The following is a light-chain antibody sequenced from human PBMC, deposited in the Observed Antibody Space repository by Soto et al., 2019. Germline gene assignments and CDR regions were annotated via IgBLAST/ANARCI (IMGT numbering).Light chain of an antibody. V-gene: IGLV2-18*02. CDR3: SSYTTDSTLV. CDR1: SSDVGSYDR. Sequence: QSVLTQPPSVSGSPGQSVTISCTGTSSDVGSYDRVSWYQQPPGTAPKLLIYEVTNRPSGVPNRFSGSKSANTASLTISGLQPEDEADYYCSSYTTDSTLVFGGGTKVTVL. CDR2: EVT. J-gene: IGLJ2*01.